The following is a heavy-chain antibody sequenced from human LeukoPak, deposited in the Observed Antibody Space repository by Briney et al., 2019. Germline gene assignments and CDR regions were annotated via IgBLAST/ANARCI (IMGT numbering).Heavy chain of an antibody. CDR2: ISGRDGST. Sequence: PGGSLRLSCAGSGFTFSSYAMSWVRQAPGKGLEWVSCISGRDGSTYYADSVKGRFTISRDNSRNALYLEMNSLRAEDTAVYYCAKLTLMVTTRWFDPWGQGTLVTVSS. J-gene: IGHJ5*02. CDR3: AKLTLMVTTRWFDP. D-gene: IGHD2-8*01. V-gene: IGHV3-23*01. CDR1: GFTFSSYA.